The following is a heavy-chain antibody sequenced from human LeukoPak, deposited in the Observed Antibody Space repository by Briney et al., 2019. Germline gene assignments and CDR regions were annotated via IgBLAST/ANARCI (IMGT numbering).Heavy chain of an antibody. Sequence: GGSLTVSSAASGFTWSEYSMSGLPKAPGKERKAASRVNGNGGSTGYADSVKGRFTISRDNAKNSLYLQMNSLRAEDAALYYCARWGYYYDSSGYYHGIDYWGQGTLVTVSS. CDR1: GFTWSEYS. J-gene: IGHJ4*02. CDR2: VNGNGGST. V-gene: IGHV3-20*03. D-gene: IGHD3-22*01. CDR3: ARWGYYYDSSGYYHGIDY.